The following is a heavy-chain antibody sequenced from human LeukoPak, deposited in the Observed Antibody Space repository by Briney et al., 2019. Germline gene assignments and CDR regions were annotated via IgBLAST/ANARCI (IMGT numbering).Heavy chain of an antibody. CDR1: GGSISSYY. CDR2: INHSGST. Sequence: SETLSLTCTVSGGSISSYYWSWIRQPPGKGLEWIGEINHSGSTNYNPSLKSRVTISVDTSKNQFSLKLSSVTAADTAVYYCASLRYDYVWGSYRPYYFDYWGQGTLVTVSS. V-gene: IGHV4-34*01. D-gene: IGHD3-16*02. CDR3: ASLRYDYVWGSYRPYYFDY. J-gene: IGHJ4*02.